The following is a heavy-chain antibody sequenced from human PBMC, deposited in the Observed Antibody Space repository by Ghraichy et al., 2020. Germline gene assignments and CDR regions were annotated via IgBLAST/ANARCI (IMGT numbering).Heavy chain of an antibody. J-gene: IGHJ1*01. V-gene: IGHV1-69*13. CDR1: GGTFSSYA. CDR2: IIPIFGTA. CDR3: ARDSEVSYYYDSSGSRRFEYFQH. D-gene: IGHD3-22*01. Sequence: SVKVSCKASGGTFSSYAISWVRQAPGQGLEWMGGIIPIFGTANYAQKFQGRVTITADESTSTAYMELSSLRSEDTAVYYCARDSEVSYYYDSSGSRRFEYFQHWGQGTLVTVSS.